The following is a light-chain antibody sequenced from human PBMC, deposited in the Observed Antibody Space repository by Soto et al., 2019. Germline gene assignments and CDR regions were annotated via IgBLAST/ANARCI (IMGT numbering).Light chain of an antibody. J-gene: IGKJ3*01. CDR3: QQYDNLPRVT. CDR2: DAS. Sequence: DIQMTQSPSSLSASVGDRVTITCQASQDISNFLNWYQQKPGKAPRLLIYDASNLQTGVTSRFSGSGTGTDFTFTISSLQPEDVATYFCQQYDNLPRVTFGPGTKVDIK. CDR1: QDISNF. V-gene: IGKV1-33*01.